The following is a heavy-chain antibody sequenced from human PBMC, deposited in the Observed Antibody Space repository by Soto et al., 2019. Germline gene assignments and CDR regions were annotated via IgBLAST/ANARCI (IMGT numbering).Heavy chain of an antibody. J-gene: IGHJ3*02. CDR3: TTAFALRSFSGACDI. V-gene: IGHV3-15*01. CDR1: GFTFSNAS. D-gene: IGHD3-9*01. CDR2: ITSKSVGGTT. Sequence: PGGYLRLSCAASGFTFSNASMSWVRQAPGKGLEWVGRITSKSVGGTTDYAAPVKGRFTISRDDSKNTLYLQMNILKAEDTAVYYCTTAFALRSFSGACDIWGQGTMVTVSS.